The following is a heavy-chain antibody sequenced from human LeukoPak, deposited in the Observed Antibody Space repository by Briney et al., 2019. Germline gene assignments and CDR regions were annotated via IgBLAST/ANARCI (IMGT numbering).Heavy chain of an antibody. CDR1: GFSFSSYA. D-gene: IGHD3-22*01. CDR3: AKGPYDSSGYYRH. V-gene: IGHV3-23*01. CDR2: ISGNGDST. Sequence: QRGGSLRLSCAASGFSFSSYAMSWVRQAPGKGLEWISGISGNGDSTYYADFVEGRFTISRDNSRDTLHLQMNSLRAEDTAVYYCAKGPYDSSGYYRHWGQGTLVTVSS. J-gene: IGHJ4*02.